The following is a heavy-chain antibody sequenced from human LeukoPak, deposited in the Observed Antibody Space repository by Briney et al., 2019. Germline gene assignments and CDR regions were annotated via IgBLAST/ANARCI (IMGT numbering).Heavy chain of an antibody. CDR3: TREGYDRSGYFLDF. V-gene: IGHV4-59*12. CDR2: IYPDGRI. J-gene: IGHJ4*02. Sequence: SETLSLTCSVSSGSMTDSCWSWFRQAPGQGFEWLGFIYPDGRIEYSPSLRSRVTFSVATSKLEATVRLSSVTASDTAVYYCTREGYDRSGYFLDFWGQGTLVTVSS. CDR1: SGSMTDSC. D-gene: IGHD3-22*01.